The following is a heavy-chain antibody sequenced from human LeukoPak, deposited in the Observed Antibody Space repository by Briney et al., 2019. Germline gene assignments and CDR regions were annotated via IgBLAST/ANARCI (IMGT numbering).Heavy chain of an antibody. CDR3: AKDQPRDSNFDY. Sequence: GGSLRLSCAASGFTFSSYAMSWVRQAPGKGLEWVSAISGSGSTYYADSVKGRFTISRDNSKNTLYLRMNSLRAGDTAVYYCAKDQPRDSNFDYWGQGTLVTVSS. V-gene: IGHV3-23*01. CDR1: GFTFSSYA. CDR2: ISGSGST. J-gene: IGHJ4*02. D-gene: IGHD6-13*01.